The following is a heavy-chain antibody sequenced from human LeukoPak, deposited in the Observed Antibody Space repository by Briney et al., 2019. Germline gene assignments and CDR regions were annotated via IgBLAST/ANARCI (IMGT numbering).Heavy chain of an antibody. D-gene: IGHD6-19*01. CDR2: IKQDGSEK. CDR1: GFTFSSYW. Sequence: GGSLRLSCAASGFTFSSYWMSWVRQAPGKGLEWVANIKQDGSEKYYVDSVKGHFTISRDNDKNSLYLQMNSLRAEDTAVYYCARDSGYSSGWYVTSFDYWGQGTLVTVSS. CDR3: ARDSGYSSGWYVTSFDY. J-gene: IGHJ4*02. V-gene: IGHV3-7*01.